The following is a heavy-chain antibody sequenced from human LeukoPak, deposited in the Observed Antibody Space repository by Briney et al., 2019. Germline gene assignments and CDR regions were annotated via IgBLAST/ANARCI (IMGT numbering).Heavy chain of an antibody. V-gene: IGHV3-48*04. J-gene: IGHJ4*02. D-gene: IGHD3-10*01. CDR1: GFTFSSYA. Sequence: GGSLRLSCAASGFTFSSYAMSWVRQAPGKGLEWVSYISSGSSTIYYADSVEGRFTISRDNAKNSLYQMTSLRAEDTAVYYCARGGIRGITPYFFDYWGQGTLVTVSS. CDR3: ARGGIRGITPYFFDY. CDR2: ISSGSSTI.